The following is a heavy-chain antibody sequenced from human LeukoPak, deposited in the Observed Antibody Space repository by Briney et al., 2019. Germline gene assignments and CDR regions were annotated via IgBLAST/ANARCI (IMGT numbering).Heavy chain of an antibody. CDR2: VYSDGST. Sequence: GGSLRLSCAASGFAVSTNYLSWVRQAPGKGLEWVSVVYSDGSTYYTDSVKGRFTISRDNSKNTLYLQMNSLRPEDTAVYYCARDQRSESYYPWGWFDPWGQGTLVTVSS. J-gene: IGHJ5*02. D-gene: IGHD1-26*01. CDR3: ARDQRSESYYPWGWFDP. CDR1: GFAVSTNY. V-gene: IGHV3-66*02.